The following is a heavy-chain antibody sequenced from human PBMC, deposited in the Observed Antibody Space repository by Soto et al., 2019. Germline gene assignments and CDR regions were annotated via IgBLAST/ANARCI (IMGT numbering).Heavy chain of an antibody. D-gene: IGHD3-16*01. CDR2: IYPGDSET. CDR3: ARHGGWDYKSWYFEF. Sequence: GASLKISCKGSGYTFTNNWIGWVRQMPGKGLEWMGIIYPGDSETRYSPSFQGQVTISADRSTAYLQWSSLKASDTAIYYCARHGGWDYKSWYFEFWGRGTLVTAPQ. J-gene: IGHJ2*01. V-gene: IGHV5-51*01. CDR1: GYTFTNNW.